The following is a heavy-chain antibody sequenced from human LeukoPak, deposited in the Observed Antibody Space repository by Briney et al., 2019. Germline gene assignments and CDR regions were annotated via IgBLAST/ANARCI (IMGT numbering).Heavy chain of an antibody. D-gene: IGHD6-19*01. CDR2: MNPNSGNT. CDR1: GYTFTSYD. J-gene: IGHJ6*03. CDR3: ATVRGEQWLSLQEIYYYYYYMDV. Sequence: ASVKVSCKASGYTFTSYDINWVRQATGQGLEWMGWMNPNSGNTGYAQKFQGRVTMTRNTSISTAYMELSSLRSEDTAVYYCATVRGEQWLSLQEIYYYYYYMDVWGKGTTVTASS. V-gene: IGHV1-8*01.